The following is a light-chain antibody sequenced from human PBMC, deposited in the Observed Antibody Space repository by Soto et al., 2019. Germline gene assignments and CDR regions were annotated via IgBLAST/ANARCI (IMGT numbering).Light chain of an antibody. J-gene: IGKJ1*01. V-gene: IGKV2-28*01. CDR3: MQGLQSPGT. CDR2: LAS. Sequence: DVVMTQSPLSLSVTPGESASISCRSSQSLLQTNGYNSVDWFLQKPGQSPRLLIYLASNRASGVPDRFSGSGSGTDFTLKISRVEAEDVGVYYCMQGLQSPGTFGQGTRWISN. CDR1: QSLLQTNGYNS.